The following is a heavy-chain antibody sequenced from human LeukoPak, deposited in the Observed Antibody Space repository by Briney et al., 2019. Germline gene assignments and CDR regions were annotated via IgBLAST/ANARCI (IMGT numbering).Heavy chain of an antibody. Sequence: ASVKVSCKASGYTFTGYYMHWVRQAPGQGLEWMGWINPNSGGTNYAQKFQGRDTMTRDTSTSTAYMELSRLRSDDTAVYYCARPSIAAAGDFDYWGQGTLVTVAS. CDR1: GYTFTGYY. J-gene: IGHJ4*02. D-gene: IGHD6-13*01. V-gene: IGHV1-2*02. CDR2: INPNSGGT. CDR3: ARPSIAAAGDFDY.